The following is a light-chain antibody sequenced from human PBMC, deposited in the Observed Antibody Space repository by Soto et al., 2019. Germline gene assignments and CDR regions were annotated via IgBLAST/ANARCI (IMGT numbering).Light chain of an antibody. CDR2: ENN. J-gene: IGLJ1*01. V-gene: IGLV1-51*02. CDR3: GTWDSSLSSYV. Sequence: QSVLTQPPSVSAAPGQKVTISCSGSSSNIGNNYVSWYQQFPGTAPKLLIYENNKRPSGIPDRFSGSKSGTSATLGITGLQTGDEADYYCGTWDSSLSSYVFGTGTKVT. CDR1: SSNIGNNY.